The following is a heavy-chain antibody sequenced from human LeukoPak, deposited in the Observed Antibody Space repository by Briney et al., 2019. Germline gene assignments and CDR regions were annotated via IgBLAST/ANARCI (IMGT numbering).Heavy chain of an antibody. CDR1: GGSFSYYY. CDR3: ARAGQYYHDSAGYFPDF. CDR2: IYYSGYT. D-gene: IGHD3-22*01. V-gene: IGHV4-30-4*08. J-gene: IGHJ4*02. Sequence: SETLSLTCAVYGGSFSYYYWSWIRQPPGKGLEWIGSIYYSGYTYHNPSLKSRVTISVDTSKDQFSLKLSAVTAADTAVYYCARAGQYYHDSAGYFPDFWGQGTLVTVSS.